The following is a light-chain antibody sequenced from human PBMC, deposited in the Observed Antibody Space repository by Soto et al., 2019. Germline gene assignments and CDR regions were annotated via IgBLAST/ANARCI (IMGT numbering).Light chain of an antibody. CDR1: QSITHY. Sequence: DIQMTQSPSSLSASVGDRVTITCRASQSITHYLNWYQQKPGKAPKLLIYGVFNLQSGVPSRFSGSGSGTDFTLTISSLQTEDFATYYCQQSYSTPPTFGQGTKLEIK. CDR2: GVF. V-gene: IGKV1-39*01. CDR3: QQSYSTPPT. J-gene: IGKJ2*01.